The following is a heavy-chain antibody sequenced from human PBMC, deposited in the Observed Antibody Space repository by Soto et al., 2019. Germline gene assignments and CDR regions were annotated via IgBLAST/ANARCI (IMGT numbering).Heavy chain of an antibody. J-gene: IGHJ4*02. CDR1: GYNFKNYA. V-gene: IGHV1-3*01. Sequence: QVQLVQSGAEVKRPGASVRVSCTASGYNFKNYAIHWVRQAPGQRLEWMGWSNEGSGNSRYSQKFQGRVSITRDTSANTVYMDLSSLQSEGTATYYCVRDDRAIFGVVTLDYWGPGTLVTVSS. CDR3: VRDDRAIFGVVTLDY. D-gene: IGHD3-3*01. CDR2: SNEGSGNS.